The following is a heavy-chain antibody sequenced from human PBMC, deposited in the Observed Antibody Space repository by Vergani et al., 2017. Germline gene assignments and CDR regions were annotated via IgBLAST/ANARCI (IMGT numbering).Heavy chain of an antibody. J-gene: IGHJ3*02. V-gene: IGHV4-38-2*02. CDR1: GASVSSSVSSSGYS. CDR2: IYPSGNT. Sequence: QVRLPESGPGLVKPSETLSLTCTVSGASVSSSVSSSGYSWGWIRQPPGKGLEWIATIYPSGNTYYNPSLNSRLTMSVDTSKNQFSLKLNSMTAADTAVYYCARRPTWELGAFDIWGQGTLVTVSS. D-gene: IGHD1-26*01. CDR3: ARRPTWELGAFDI.